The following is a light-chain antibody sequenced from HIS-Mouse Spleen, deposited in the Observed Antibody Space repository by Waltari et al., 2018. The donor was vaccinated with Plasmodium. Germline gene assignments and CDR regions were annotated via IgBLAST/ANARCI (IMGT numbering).Light chain of an antibody. CDR3: QVWDSSTV. CDR1: QSVSSN. V-gene: IGLV3-9*01. J-gene: IGLJ3*02. CDR2: RDS. Sequence: SVSPGERATLSCRASQSVSSNLAWYQQKPGQAPVLVIYRDSNRPSGIPGRFSGSNSGNTATLTISRAQAGEADYYCQVWDSSTVFGGGTKLTVL.